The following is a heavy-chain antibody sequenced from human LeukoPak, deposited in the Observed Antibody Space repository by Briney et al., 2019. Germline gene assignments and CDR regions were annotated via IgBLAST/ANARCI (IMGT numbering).Heavy chain of an antibody. CDR3: AREGIAAPFDY. J-gene: IGHJ4*02. V-gene: IGHV4-4*07. Sequence: PSETLSLTCAVYGGSFSGYYWSWIRQPAGKGLEWIGRIYTSGSTNYNPSLKSRVTISVDTSKNQFSLKLSSVTAADTAVYYCAREGIAAPFDYWGQGTLVTVSS. D-gene: IGHD6-13*01. CDR1: GGSFSGYY. CDR2: IYTSGST.